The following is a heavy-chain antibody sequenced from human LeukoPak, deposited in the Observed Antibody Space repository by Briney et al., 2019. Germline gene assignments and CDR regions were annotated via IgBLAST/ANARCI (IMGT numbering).Heavy chain of an antibody. CDR1: GGSISSSSYY. Sequence: SETLSLTCTVSGGSISSSSYYWGWIRQPPGKGLEWIGSIYYSGSTYYNPSLKSRVTISVDTSNNQFSLKLSSVTAADTAVYYCARQTRRDGYNSDYWGQGTLVTVSS. CDR3: ARQTRRDGYNSDY. J-gene: IGHJ4*02. D-gene: IGHD5-24*01. V-gene: IGHV4-39*01. CDR2: IYYSGST.